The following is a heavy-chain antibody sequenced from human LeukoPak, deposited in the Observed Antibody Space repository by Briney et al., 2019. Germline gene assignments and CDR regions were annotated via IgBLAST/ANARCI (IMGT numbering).Heavy chain of an antibody. CDR1: GFTFSGYS. D-gene: IGHD3-10*01. CDR3: ARVSIFAGSGYDY. V-gene: IGHV3-48*01. CDR2: ISSSSSTI. Sequence: PGGSLRPSCAASGFTFSGYSMNWVRQAPGKGLEWVSYISSSSSTIHNADSVKGRFTVSRDNAKSSLYLQMNSLRGDDTAVYYCARVSIFAGSGYDYWGQGTLVTVSS. J-gene: IGHJ4*02.